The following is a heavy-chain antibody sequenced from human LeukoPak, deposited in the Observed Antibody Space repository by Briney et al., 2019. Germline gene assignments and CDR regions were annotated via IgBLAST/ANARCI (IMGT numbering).Heavy chain of an antibody. D-gene: IGHD3-3*01. CDR3: ARERQNKDFWSGGDY. J-gene: IGHJ4*02. Sequence: GGSLRLSCAASGFTFSTYWMSWVRQAPGKGLEWVANIRQDGSEKYYVDSAKGRFTISRDNAKNSLYLQMNSLRAEDTAVYYCARERQNKDFWSGGDYWGQGTLVTISS. CDR2: IRQDGSEK. CDR1: GFTFSTYW. V-gene: IGHV3-7*01.